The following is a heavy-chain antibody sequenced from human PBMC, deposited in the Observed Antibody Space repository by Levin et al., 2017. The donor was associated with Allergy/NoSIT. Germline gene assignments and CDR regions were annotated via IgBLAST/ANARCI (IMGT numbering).Heavy chain of an antibody. V-gene: IGHV1-46*01. CDR1: GYTFTSYY. CDR3: ARGWEYYYDSSGYYLPHFDY. J-gene: IGHJ4*02. Sequence: ASVKVSCKASGYTFTSYYMHWVRQAPGQGLEWMGIINPSGGSTSYAQKFQGRVTMTRDTSTSTVYMELSSLRSEDTAVYYCARGWEYYYDSSGYYLPHFDYWGQGTLVTVSS. D-gene: IGHD3-22*01. CDR2: INPSGGST.